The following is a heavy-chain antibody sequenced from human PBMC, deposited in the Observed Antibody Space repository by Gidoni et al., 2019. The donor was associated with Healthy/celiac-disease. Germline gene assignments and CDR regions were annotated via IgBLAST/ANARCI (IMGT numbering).Heavy chain of an antibody. CDR3: ARTSGSYYIGADY. CDR2: IYYSGST. Sequence: VQLQESGPGLVKPSQTLSPTCPVSGGSISSGGYYWSWIRQHPGKGREWIGYIYYSGSTYYNPALKSRVTISVDTSKNQFSLKLSSVTAADTAVYYCARTSGSYYIGADYWGQGTLVTVSA. D-gene: IGHD3-10*01. V-gene: IGHV4-31*03. J-gene: IGHJ4*02. CDR1: GGSISSGGYY.